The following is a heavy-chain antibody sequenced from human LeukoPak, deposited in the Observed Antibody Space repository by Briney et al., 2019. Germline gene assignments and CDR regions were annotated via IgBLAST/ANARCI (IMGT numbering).Heavy chain of an antibody. J-gene: IGHJ3*02. CDR2: ISGSSSNI. CDR1: GFTFSPYS. V-gene: IGHV3-48*02. Sequence: PGGSLRLSCAASGFTFSPYSVNWVRQAPGKGLEWISYISGSSSNIYYADSAKGRFTISRDNAKNSLYLQMNSLRDEDTAVYYCARDSHYAFDIWGQGTMVTVSS. CDR3: ARDSHYAFDI.